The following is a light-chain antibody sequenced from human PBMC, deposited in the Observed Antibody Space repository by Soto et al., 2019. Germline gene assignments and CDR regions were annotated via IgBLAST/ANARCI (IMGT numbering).Light chain of an antibody. CDR1: QSVLYSSNNKNY. V-gene: IGKV4-1*01. J-gene: IGKJ4*01. CDR3: QQYYSTPLLT. Sequence: DIVMTQSPDSLAVSLGERATINCKSSQSVLYSSNNKNYLAWYQQKPGQPPKLLIYWASTRESGVPDRFSGSGSGTDFTLTISSLQAEDVAVCYCQQYYSTPLLTFGGGTKVEIK. CDR2: WAS.